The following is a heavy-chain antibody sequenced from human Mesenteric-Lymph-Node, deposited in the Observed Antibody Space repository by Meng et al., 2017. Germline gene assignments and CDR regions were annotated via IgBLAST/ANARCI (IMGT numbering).Heavy chain of an antibody. Sequence: VQLQESGPGLVKPSDTLSLTCAVSGYSISSTNWWGWTRQPPGKGLEWIGYIYYSGSTSYNPSLKSRVTMSVDTSKNQFSLILNSVTAVDTAVYYCARNVPGTSAYYDWGQGTLVTVSS. J-gene: IGHJ4*02. CDR2: IYYSGST. V-gene: IGHV4-28*01. CDR3: ARNVPGTSAYYD. D-gene: IGHD3-22*01. CDR1: GYSISSTNW.